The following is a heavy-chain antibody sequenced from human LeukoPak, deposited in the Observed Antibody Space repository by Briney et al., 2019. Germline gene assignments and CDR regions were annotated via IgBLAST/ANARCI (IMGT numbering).Heavy chain of an antibody. CDR3: ATETIGRHYDY. CDR2: ICPSGTDR. J-gene: IGHJ4*02. CDR1: GFTFSCCG. D-gene: IGHD1-14*01. V-gene: IGHV3-21*01. Sequence: GGSLRLSCAASGFTFSCCGFNWLRQAPGNGLKWFSSICPSGTDRSYADSVRGRFTISRDNAKNSMYLQMDSLRDEDTAVYYCATETIGRHYDYWGQGTLLTVSS.